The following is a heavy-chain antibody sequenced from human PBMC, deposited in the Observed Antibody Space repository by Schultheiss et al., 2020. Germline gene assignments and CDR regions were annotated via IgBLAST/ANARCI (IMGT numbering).Heavy chain of an antibody. J-gene: IGHJ3*02. Sequence: GESLKISCAASGFTFSSYGMHWVRQAPGKGLEWVAVIWYDGSNKYYADSVKGRFTISRDNAKNSLYLQMNSLKTEDTAVYYCATRIAVALGSHAFDIWGQGTMVTVSS. V-gene: IGHV3-33*03. CDR3: ATRIAVALGSHAFDI. D-gene: IGHD6-19*01. CDR2: IWYDGSNK. CDR1: GFTFSSYG.